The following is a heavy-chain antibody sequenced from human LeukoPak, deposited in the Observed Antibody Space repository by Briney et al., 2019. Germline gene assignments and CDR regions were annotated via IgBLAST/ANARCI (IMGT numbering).Heavy chain of an antibody. CDR3: ARDAIPQGYSYGHGY. V-gene: IGHV3-53*01. D-gene: IGHD5-18*01. Sequence: GGSLRLXCAASGFTVSSNYMSWVRQAPGKGLEWVSVIYSGGSTYYADSVKGRFTISRDNSKNTLYLQMNSPRDEDTAVYYCARDAIPQGYSYGHGYWGQGTLVTVSS. CDR1: GFTVSSNY. J-gene: IGHJ4*02. CDR2: IYSGGST.